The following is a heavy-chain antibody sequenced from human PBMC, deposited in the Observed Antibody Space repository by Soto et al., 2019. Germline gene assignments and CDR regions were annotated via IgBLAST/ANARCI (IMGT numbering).Heavy chain of an antibody. V-gene: IGHV1-69*13. CDR2: IIPIFGTA. J-gene: IGHJ6*02. D-gene: IGHD5-12*01. Sequence: ASVKVSCKASGYTFTSYGISWVRQAPGQGLEWMGGIIPIFGTANYAQKFQGRVTITADESTSTAYMELSSLRSEDTAVYYCARDIVATHGPFYYYGMDVWGQGTTVTVSS. CDR3: ARDIVATHGPFYYYGMDV. CDR1: GYTFTSYG.